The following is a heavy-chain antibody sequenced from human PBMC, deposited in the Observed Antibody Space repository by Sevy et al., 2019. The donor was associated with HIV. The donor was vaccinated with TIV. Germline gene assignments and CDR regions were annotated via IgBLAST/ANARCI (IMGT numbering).Heavy chain of an antibody. J-gene: IGHJ1*01. CDR1: GASISSGSYY. CDR2: IYRNGST. CDR3: ARAPMPVAGTSTTEYFQH. D-gene: IGHD6-19*01. Sequence: SETLSLTCTVSGASISSGSYYWSWVRQPAGKRPEWIGRIYRNGSTEYNSSLSSRVTMSVDTSKNQFSLNLSSVTAADTAVYYCARAPMPVAGTSTTEYFQHRGQGTLVTVSS. V-gene: IGHV4-61*02.